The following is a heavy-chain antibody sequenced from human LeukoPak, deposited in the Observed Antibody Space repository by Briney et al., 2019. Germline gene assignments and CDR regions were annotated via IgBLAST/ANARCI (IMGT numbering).Heavy chain of an antibody. Sequence: SETLSLTCTVSGGSISGHYWSWLRQSPGKGLEWIAYIYNSGSTNYNNYNPSLKSRVIMSMDTSKNQLSLIVSSVTAADTAVYYCARHTTGRALGDFDYWDQGTLVTVSA. CDR1: GGSISGHY. V-gene: IGHV4-59*08. CDR3: ARHTTGRALGDFDY. CDR2: IYNSGSTNYN. J-gene: IGHJ4*02. D-gene: IGHD2-8*01.